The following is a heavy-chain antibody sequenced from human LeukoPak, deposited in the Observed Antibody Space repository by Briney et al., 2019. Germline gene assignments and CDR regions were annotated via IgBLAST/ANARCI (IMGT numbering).Heavy chain of an antibody. CDR2: MYNSWST. J-gene: IGHJ4*02. CDR3: ARLGGPAAVDY. CDR1: GASIRSYY. D-gene: IGHD2-2*01. V-gene: IGHV4-59*01. Sequence: PSETLSLTCTVSGASIRSYYWSWIRQPPGRGLEWIGYMYNSWSTYYNPSLKSRVTISGDTSKNQFSLKLTSVTAADTAVYYCARLGGPAAVDYWGQGTLVTVSS.